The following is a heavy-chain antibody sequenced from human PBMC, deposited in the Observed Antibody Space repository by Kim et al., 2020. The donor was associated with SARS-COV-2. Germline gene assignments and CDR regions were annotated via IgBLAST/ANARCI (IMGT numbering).Heavy chain of an antibody. D-gene: IGHD6-13*01. CDR2: IGTAGDP. Sequence: GGSLRLSCAASGFTFSSYDMHWVRQATGKGLEWVSAIGTAGDPYYPGSVKGRFTISRENAKNSLYLQMNSLRAGDTAVYYCARGGYSSSWSLGHYYYGMDVWGQGATVPVSS. CDR1: GFTFSSYD. V-gene: IGHV3-13*05. CDR3: ARGGYSSSWSLGHYYYGMDV. J-gene: IGHJ6*02.